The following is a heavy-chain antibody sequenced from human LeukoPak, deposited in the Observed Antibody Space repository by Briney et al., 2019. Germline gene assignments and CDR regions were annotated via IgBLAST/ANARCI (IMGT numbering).Heavy chain of an antibody. D-gene: IGHD2-21*02. CDR2: IGSSGGGI. CDR1: GFTFSTYT. Sequence: GGSLRLSCAASGFTFSTYTMYWVRPPPGKRLEWVSIIGSSGGGIHYADSVKGRFTISRDNSKNALYLQMNSLRVEDTAVYYCATWGDTTAEYFQRWGQGTLVTVSS. J-gene: IGHJ1*01. CDR3: ATWGDTTAEYFQR. V-gene: IGHV3-23*01.